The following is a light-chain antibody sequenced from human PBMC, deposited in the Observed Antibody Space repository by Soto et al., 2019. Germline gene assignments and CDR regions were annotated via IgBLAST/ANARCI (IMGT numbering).Light chain of an antibody. CDR1: QSVGSNY. J-gene: IGKJ2*01. CDR2: GAS. Sequence: EIVLTQSPGTLSLSPGERATLSCRASQSVGSNYLAWYQRKPGQAPRLLIYGASSRATGIPDRFSGSVSGIDFTLTISRLEPEDVAVYYCQQYNKSPWTFGQGTKLEIK. V-gene: IGKV3-20*01. CDR3: QQYNKSPWT.